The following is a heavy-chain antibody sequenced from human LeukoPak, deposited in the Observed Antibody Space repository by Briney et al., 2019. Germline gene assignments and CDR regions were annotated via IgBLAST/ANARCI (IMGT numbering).Heavy chain of an antibody. D-gene: IGHD3-10*01. CDR3: ARGGFGELLFDY. CDR2: ISANNGNT. J-gene: IGHJ4*02. Sequence: ASVKVSCKTSGYTFITYGISWVRQAPGQGLEWMGWISANNGNTRYAQNLQGRVTMTTDTSTRTAYMELRSLRSDDTAVYYCARGGFGELLFDYWGQGTLVTVSS. CDR1: GYTFITYG. V-gene: IGHV1-18*01.